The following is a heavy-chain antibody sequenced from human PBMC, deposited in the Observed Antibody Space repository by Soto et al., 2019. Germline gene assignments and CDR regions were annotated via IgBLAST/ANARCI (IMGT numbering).Heavy chain of an antibody. D-gene: IGHD3-16*02. J-gene: IGHJ4*02. CDR1: GFTFSSYW. V-gene: IGHV3-7*03. CDR2: IKQDGSEK. Sequence: EVQLVESGGGLVQPGGSLRLSCAASGFTFSSYWMSWVRQAPGKGLEWVANIKQDGSEKYYVDSVKGRFTISRDNAKNSLYLQMNSLRAEDTAVYYCARDTQARRYRMWYFDYWGQGTLVTVSS. CDR3: ARDTQARRYRMWYFDY.